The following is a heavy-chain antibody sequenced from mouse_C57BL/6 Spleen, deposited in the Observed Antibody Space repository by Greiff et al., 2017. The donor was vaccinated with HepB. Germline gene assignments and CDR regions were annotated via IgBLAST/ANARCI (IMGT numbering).Heavy chain of an antibody. Sequence: VQLKQSGAELVRPGASVKLSCTASGFNIKDDYMHWVKQRPEQGLEWIGWIVPENGDTEYASKFQGKATITADTSSNTAYLQLSSLTSEDTAVYYCTTGTTYYFDDWGQGTTLTVAS. CDR2: IVPENGDT. CDR3: TTGTTYYFDD. D-gene: IGHD1-1*01. CDR1: GFNIKDDY. J-gene: IGHJ2*01. V-gene: IGHV14-4*01.